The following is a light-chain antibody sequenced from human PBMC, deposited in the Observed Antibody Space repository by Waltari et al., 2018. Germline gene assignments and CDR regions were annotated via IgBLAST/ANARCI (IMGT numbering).Light chain of an antibody. Sequence: DIQMTQSPSTLSASVGDRATITCRASQTIGNWLAWYQQKPGKAPKLLIYKASSLQSGVPSRFSGSGSGTEFTLTISSLQPDDFATYYCQQYNSYSFTFGPGTTVDIK. CDR1: QTIGNW. CDR3: QQYNSYSFT. J-gene: IGKJ3*01. V-gene: IGKV1-5*03. CDR2: KAS.